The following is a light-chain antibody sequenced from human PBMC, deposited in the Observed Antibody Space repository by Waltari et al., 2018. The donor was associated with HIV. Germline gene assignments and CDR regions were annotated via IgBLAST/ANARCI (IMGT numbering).Light chain of an antibody. CDR1: SSNVGYYNF. V-gene: IGLV2-8*01. CDR2: EVN. Sequence: QSALTQPPSASGSPGQSVTISCTGSSSNVGYYNFVSWYQHRPGTAPKLLIHEVNKRPSGVPDRFSGSKSGNTASLTVSGLQAEDEADYYCTSYGGNNNLLFGGGTKVTVL. J-gene: IGLJ2*01. CDR3: TSYGGNNNLL.